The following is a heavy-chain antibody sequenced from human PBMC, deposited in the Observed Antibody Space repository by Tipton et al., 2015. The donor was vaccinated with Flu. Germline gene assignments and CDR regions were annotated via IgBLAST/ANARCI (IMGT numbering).Heavy chain of an antibody. CDR3: AKGRLADY. J-gene: IGHJ4*02. CDR1: GGSISSYY. V-gene: IGHV4-59*01. CDR2: IYYSGST. Sequence: TLSLTCTVSGGSISSYYWSWIRQPPGKGLEWIGYIYYSGSTNYNPSLKSRVTISVDTSKNQFSLKLSSVTAADTAVYYCAKGRLADYWGRGTLVTVSS.